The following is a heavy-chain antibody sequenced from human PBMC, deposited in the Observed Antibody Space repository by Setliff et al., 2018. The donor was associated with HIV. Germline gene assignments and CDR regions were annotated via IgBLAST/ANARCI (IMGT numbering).Heavy chain of an antibody. Sequence: ASVKVSCKASGYTFTDYYMHWVRQAPGQGLEWMGRINPNSGGTNYAQKFQGRVTMTRATSISTDYLELSRLRSDDTAVYYCARRAVAGVGDAFDIWGQGTMVTVSS. J-gene: IGHJ3*02. CDR2: INPNSGGT. CDR1: GYTFTDYY. CDR3: ARRAVAGVGDAFDI. V-gene: IGHV1-2*06. D-gene: IGHD6-19*01.